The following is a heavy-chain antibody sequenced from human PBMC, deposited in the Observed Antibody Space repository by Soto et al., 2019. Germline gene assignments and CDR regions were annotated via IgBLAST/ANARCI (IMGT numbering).Heavy chain of an antibody. V-gene: IGHV4-31*03. D-gene: IGHD6-13*01. Sequence: SETLSLTCTVSGGSISSGGYYWSWIRQHPGKGLEWIGYNYYSGITYYNPSLKSRVTISLDTSENQFSLKLSSVTAADTAVYYCARGAGIADRYYCMDGWGQGTTVTVAS. CDR2: NYYSGIT. J-gene: IGHJ6*02. CDR1: GGSISSGGYY. CDR3: ARGAGIADRYYCMDG.